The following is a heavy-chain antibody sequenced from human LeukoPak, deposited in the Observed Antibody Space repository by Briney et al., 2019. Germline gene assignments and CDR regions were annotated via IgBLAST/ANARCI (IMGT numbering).Heavy chain of an antibody. V-gene: IGHV3-21*01. CDR1: GFTFSSYS. CDR2: ISSSGGYI. Sequence: GGSLRLSCAASGFTFSSYSMNWVRQAPGKGLEWVSSISSSGGYIYYADSVKGRFTVSRDNAKNSQFLQMNSLKAEDTAVYYRARGGYFDYWGQGTLVTVSS. CDR3: ARGGYFDY. J-gene: IGHJ4*02.